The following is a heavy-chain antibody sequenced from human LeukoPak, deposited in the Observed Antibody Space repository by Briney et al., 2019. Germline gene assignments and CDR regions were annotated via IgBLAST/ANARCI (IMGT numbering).Heavy chain of an antibody. CDR2: IYPGDSDT. CDR3: ARQELGGSFDY. CDR1: GXSFTTYW. J-gene: IGHJ4*02. V-gene: IGHV5-51*01. D-gene: IGHD1-26*01. Sequence: GESLKISCKGSGXSFTTYWIGWVRQMPGKGLEWMGIIYPGDSDTRYSPSFQGQVTLSADKSISAAYLQWNSLKAPDTAMYYCARQELGGSFDYWGQGTLVTVSS.